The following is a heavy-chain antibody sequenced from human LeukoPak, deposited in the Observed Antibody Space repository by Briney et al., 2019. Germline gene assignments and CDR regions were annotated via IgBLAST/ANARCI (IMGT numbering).Heavy chain of an antibody. V-gene: IGHV4-59*12. Sequence: SETLSLTCTVSGGSISGYYWSWIRQPPGKGLEWIGYIYYSGSTYYNPSLKSRVTISVDTSKNQFSLKLSSVTAADTAVYYCARETTVTDYFDYWGQGTLVTVSS. CDR3: ARETTVTDYFDY. CDR1: GGSISGYY. D-gene: IGHD4-17*01. J-gene: IGHJ4*02. CDR2: IYYSGST.